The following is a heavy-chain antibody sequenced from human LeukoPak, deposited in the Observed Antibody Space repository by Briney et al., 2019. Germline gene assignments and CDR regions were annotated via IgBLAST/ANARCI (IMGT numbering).Heavy chain of an antibody. J-gene: IGHJ4*02. CDR3: AREGWYSSGWLDY. CDR1: GFTFSSYG. Sequence: PGRSLRLSCAASGFTFSSYGMHWVRQAPGKGLEWVAVIWYDGSNKYYADSVKGRFTISRDNSKNTLYLQMNSLRAEDTAVYYCAREGWYSSGWLDYWGQGTLVTVSS. D-gene: IGHD6-19*01. CDR2: IWYDGSNK. V-gene: IGHV3-33*01.